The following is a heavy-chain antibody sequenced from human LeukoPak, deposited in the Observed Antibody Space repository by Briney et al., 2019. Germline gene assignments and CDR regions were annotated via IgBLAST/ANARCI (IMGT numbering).Heavy chain of an antibody. CDR1: GFTFSSYG. V-gene: IGHV3-30*03. Sequence: GRSLRLSCAASGFTFSSYGMHWVRQAPGKGLEWVAVISYDGSNKYYADSVKGRFTISRDNSKNTLYLQMNSLRAEDTAVYYCARVACSTSCYTPYYYYYYMDVWGKGTTVTVSS. D-gene: IGHD2-2*02. CDR2: ISYDGSNK. CDR3: ARVACSTSCYTPYYYYYYMDV. J-gene: IGHJ6*03.